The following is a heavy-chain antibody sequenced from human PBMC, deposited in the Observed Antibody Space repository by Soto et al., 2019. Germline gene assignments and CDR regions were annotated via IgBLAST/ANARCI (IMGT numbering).Heavy chain of an antibody. Sequence: EASVKVSCKSSGYTFITYGITWVRQAPGQGLEWMGGINTFNGNTNYAQKLQGRVTMTTDTFTSTADMELRSLRSDDTAVYYCAREDTAVALDYWGQGTLVTVSS. J-gene: IGHJ4*02. D-gene: IGHD5-18*01. V-gene: IGHV1-18*04. CDR3: AREDTAVALDY. CDR2: INTFNGNT. CDR1: GYTFITYG.